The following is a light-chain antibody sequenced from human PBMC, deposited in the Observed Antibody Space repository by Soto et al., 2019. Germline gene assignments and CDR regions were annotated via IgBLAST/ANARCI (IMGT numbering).Light chain of an antibody. Sequence: QSALTQPASVSGSPGQSITISCTGTSSDVGGYNYVSWYQQHPGKAPKLMIYEVSNRPSGVSNRFSGSKSGNTASLTISGLQAEEEADYYCSSYTSSSPPGVFGGGTKVTVL. CDR3: SSYTSSSPPGV. CDR2: EVS. CDR1: SSDVGGYNY. V-gene: IGLV2-14*01. J-gene: IGLJ2*01.